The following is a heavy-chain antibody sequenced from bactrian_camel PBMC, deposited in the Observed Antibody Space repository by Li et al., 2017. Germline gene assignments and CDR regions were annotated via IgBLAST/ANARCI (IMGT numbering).Heavy chain of an antibody. J-gene: IGHJ4*01. V-gene: IGHV3S29*01. CDR1: GYIPSRFC. CDR2: IYTGDGSA. CDR3: AVLSQFNHCRGVVVGIWQQYAS. D-gene: IGHD6*01. Sequence: QLVESGGGSVQAGGSLRLACAASGYIPSRFCMGWFRQAPGKEPEGVATIYTGDGSAYYGDSVKGRSTISTDDANNTLDLQLDSLQPEDTAMYYCAVLSQFNHCRGVVVGIWQQYASWGQGTQVTVS.